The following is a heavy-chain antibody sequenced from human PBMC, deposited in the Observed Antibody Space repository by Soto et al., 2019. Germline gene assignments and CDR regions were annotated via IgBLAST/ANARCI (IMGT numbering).Heavy chain of an antibody. J-gene: IGHJ4*02. CDR1: GFNFSSYG. CDR3: ARDQTDSGGYSDS. D-gene: IGHD3-22*01. V-gene: IGHV3-33*01. Sequence: QVQLVESGGGVVQPGGSLRLSCEASGFNFSSYGIHWVGQAPGKGLEWVAIIWNDGSNEYYADSVKGRFTISRDNSKNTVYLQVSKLRAEDTAVYFCARDQTDSGGYSDSWGQGTLVTVSS. CDR2: IWNDGSNE.